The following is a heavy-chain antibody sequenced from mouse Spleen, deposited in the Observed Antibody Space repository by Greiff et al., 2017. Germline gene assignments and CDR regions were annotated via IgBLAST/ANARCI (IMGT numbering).Heavy chain of an antibody. CDR2: ISSGGSYT. V-gene: IGHV5-6*01. CDR3: ARQAGTHFDY. J-gene: IGHJ2*01. CDR1: GFTFSSYG. Sequence: EVQLVESGGDLVKPGGSLKLSCAASGFTFSSYGMSWVRQTPDKRLEWVATISSGGSYTYYPDSVKGRFTISRDNAKNTLYLQMSSLKSEDTAMYYCARQAGTHFDYWGQGTTLTVSS. D-gene: IGHD4-1*01.